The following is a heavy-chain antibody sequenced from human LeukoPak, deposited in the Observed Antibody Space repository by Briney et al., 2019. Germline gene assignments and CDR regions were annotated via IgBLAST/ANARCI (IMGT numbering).Heavy chain of an antibody. D-gene: IGHD3-22*01. CDR2: INPNSGGT. CDR3: ARAAPNYYDSSGYYSSDAFDI. CDR1: GYXFTGYY. Sequence: ASVKVSCKASGYXFTGYYIHWVRQAPGQGLEWMGWINPNSGGTNYAQKFQGRVTMTRDTSISTAYMELSRLRSDDTAVYYCARAAPNYYDSSGYYSSDAFDIWGQGRMVTVSS. J-gene: IGHJ3*02. V-gene: IGHV1-2*02.